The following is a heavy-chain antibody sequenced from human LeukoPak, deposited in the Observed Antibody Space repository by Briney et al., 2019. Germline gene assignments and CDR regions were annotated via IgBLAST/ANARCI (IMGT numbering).Heavy chain of an antibody. CDR1: GDSVSSNSAA. V-gene: IGHV6-1*01. CDR3: ARGPLLWFGESDRDFDP. CDR2: TYYRSKWYN. J-gene: IGHJ5*02. Sequence: SQTLSLTCAISGDSVSSNSAAWNWIRQSPSRGLEWLGRTYYRSKWYNDYAVSVKSRITINPDTSKNQFSLQLNSVTPEDTAVYYCARGPLLWFGESDRDFDPWGQGTLVTVSS. D-gene: IGHD3-10*01.